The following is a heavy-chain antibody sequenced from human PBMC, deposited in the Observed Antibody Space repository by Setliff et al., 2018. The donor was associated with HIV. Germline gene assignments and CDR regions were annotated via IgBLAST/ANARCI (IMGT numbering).Heavy chain of an antibody. D-gene: IGHD2-8*01. CDR3: ASGSGYCTKGDCYIGVHRTPDKYYFDS. J-gene: IGHJ4*02. CDR1: RGTFSSYG. CDR2: IIPILGIA. V-gene: IGHV1-69*10. Sequence: SVKVSCKASRGTFSSYGFNWVRQAPGQGLEWMGGIIPILGIANYAQKLKGRVTITADKSTSTVYMELRSLRSEDTAVYYCASGSGYCTKGDCYIGVHRTPDKYYFDSWGQGTLVTVSS.